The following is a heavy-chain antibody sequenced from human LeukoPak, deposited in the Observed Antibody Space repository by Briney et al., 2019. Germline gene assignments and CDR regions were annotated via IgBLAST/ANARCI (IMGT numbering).Heavy chain of an antibody. CDR1: GYTFTGYY. D-gene: IGHD3-22*01. CDR2: INPNSGGT. J-gene: IGHJ4*02. V-gene: IGHV1-2*06. Sequence: ASVKVSCKASGYTFTGYYMHWVRQAPGQGLEWMGRINPNSGGTNYAQKFRGRVTMTRDTSISTAYMELSRLRSDDTAVYYCAREPGGLYYYDSSGFDRVFDYWGQGTLVTVSS. CDR3: AREPGGLYYYDSSGFDRVFDY.